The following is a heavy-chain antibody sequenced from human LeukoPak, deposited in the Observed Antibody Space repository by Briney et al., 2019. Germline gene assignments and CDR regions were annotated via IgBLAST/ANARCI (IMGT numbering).Heavy chain of an antibody. D-gene: IGHD6-19*01. V-gene: IGHV3-21*01. J-gene: IGHJ5*02. CDR2: ISSTSTYI. CDR1: GFTVISNS. Sequence: GGSLRLSCTVSGFTVISNSMSWVRQAPGKALEWVSSISSTSTYIYYADSVKGRFTISRDNAKESLYLQMNSLRAEDTAVYYCASGYSSGWYSVSWGQGTQVTVSS. CDR3: ASGYSSGWYSVS.